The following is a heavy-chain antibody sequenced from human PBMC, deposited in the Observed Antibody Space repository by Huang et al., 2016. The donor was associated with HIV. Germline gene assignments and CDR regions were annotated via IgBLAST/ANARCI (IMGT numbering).Heavy chain of an antibody. V-gene: IGHV4-39*01. CDR1: GGSISGTRYY. CDR3: ARGQSGPSQWLASLGNYYYYMDV. Sequence: QLQLQESGPGPVKPPAPLSLTCSVSGGSISGTRYYWGWLRQPPGKGLGWIGSIYYSGDSHYSPSLKSRVTISVDTSKNQFSLKLSSVTAADTAVYYCARGQSGPSQWLASLGNYYYYMDVWGKGTTVTVSS. CDR2: IYYSGDS. D-gene: IGHD6-19*01. J-gene: IGHJ6*03.